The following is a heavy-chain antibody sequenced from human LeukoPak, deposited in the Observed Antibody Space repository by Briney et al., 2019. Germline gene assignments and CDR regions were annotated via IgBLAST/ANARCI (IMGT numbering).Heavy chain of an antibody. Sequence: GGSLRLSCSASGFTFSSYAMHWVRQAPGKGLEYVSAISSNGGSTYYADSVKGRFTISRDNSKNTLYLQMSSLRAEGTAVYYCVKGGIQLWFGYFDYWGQGTLVTVSS. J-gene: IGHJ4*02. V-gene: IGHV3-64D*06. CDR2: ISSNGGST. CDR1: GFTFSSYA. CDR3: VKGGIQLWFGYFDY. D-gene: IGHD5-18*01.